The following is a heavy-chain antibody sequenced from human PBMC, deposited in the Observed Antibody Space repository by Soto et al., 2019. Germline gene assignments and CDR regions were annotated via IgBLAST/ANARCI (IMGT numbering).Heavy chain of an antibody. D-gene: IGHD3-22*01. CDR3: ALRDSSGYPVDY. Sequence: QVQLVQSGAEVKKPGSSVKVSCKASGGTFSSYTISWVRQAPGQGLEWMGRIIPILGIANYAQKFQGRVTITADKSTSTAYMKLSSLRSEDTAVYYCALRDSSGYPVDYWGQGTLVTVSS. V-gene: IGHV1-69*02. J-gene: IGHJ4*02. CDR2: IIPILGIA. CDR1: GGTFSSYT.